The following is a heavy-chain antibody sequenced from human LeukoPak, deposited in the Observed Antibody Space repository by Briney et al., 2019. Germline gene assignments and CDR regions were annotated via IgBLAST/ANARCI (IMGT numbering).Heavy chain of an antibody. CDR1: GYTFTTYG. CDR3: ARDTSYDFWSDPTELFDI. Sequence: ASVKVSCKASGYTFTTYGISWMRQAPGQGLEWVGWVSGHNGNKNYAQKLQGRVTMTTDTSTSTAYMELRSLRSADTAVYYCARDTSYDFWSDPTELFDIWGQGTMVTVSS. D-gene: IGHD3-3*01. V-gene: IGHV1-18*01. J-gene: IGHJ3*02. CDR2: VSGHNGNK.